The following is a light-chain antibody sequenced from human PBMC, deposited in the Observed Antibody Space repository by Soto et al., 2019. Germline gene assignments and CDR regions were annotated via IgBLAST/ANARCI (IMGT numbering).Light chain of an antibody. J-gene: IGKJ2*01. CDR2: VAS. CDR3: QQSYTSPTT. Sequence: DIQLTQSPSSLSASVGDRVSITCRASQNIGSHLHWYQQKPGKAPDLLIYVASSLQSGVPSRFSGSRSGTDFTLTISSLQPEDFATYYCQQSYTSPTTFGQGTKVDIK. V-gene: IGKV1-39*01. CDR1: QNIGSH.